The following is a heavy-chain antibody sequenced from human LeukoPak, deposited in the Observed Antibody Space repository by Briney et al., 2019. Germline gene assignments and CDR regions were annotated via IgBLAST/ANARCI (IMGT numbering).Heavy chain of an antibody. V-gene: IGHV1-69*06. D-gene: IGHD3-16*01. CDR1: GGTFSSYA. J-gene: IGHJ6*03. CDR3: ARHGGTPLLQRYYYYMDV. CDR2: IIPIFGTA. Sequence: SVKVSCKASGGTFSSYAISWVRQAPGQGLEWMGGIIPIFGTANYAQKFQGRVTITADKSTSTAYMELSSLRTEDTAVYYCARHGGTPLLQRYYYYMDVWGKGTTVTVSS.